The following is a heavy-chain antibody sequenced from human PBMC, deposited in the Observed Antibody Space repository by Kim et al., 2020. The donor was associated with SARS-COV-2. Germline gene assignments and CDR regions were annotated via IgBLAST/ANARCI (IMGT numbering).Heavy chain of an antibody. CDR1: GFTFSNYN. CDR2: ISRTSSYI. Sequence: GGSLRLSCAASGFTFSNYNMNWVRQAPGKGLEWVSSISRTSSYIYYADSVKGRFTISRDNAKNSVYLQMNSLRAEDTAVYYCARWATSYYYDSSGYYPDAFDICGQGTMVTVSS. D-gene: IGHD3-22*01. J-gene: IGHJ3*02. CDR3: ARWATSYYYDSSGYYPDAFDI. V-gene: IGHV3-21*01.